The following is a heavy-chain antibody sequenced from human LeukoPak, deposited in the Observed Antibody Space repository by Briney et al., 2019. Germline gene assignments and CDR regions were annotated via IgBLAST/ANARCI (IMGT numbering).Heavy chain of an antibody. CDR2: ILENGSNQ. D-gene: IGHD6-19*01. CDR3: ARVEQEWLVHYYYYYMDV. Sequence: PGGSLRLSCAASGFTFSNYIMHWVRQAPGKGLDWVAVILENGSNQYYADSVKGRFTISRDNAKNSLYLQMNSLRAEDTAVYYCARVEQEWLVHYYYYYMDVWGKGTTVTVSS. V-gene: IGHV3-30*04. J-gene: IGHJ6*03. CDR1: GFTFSNYI.